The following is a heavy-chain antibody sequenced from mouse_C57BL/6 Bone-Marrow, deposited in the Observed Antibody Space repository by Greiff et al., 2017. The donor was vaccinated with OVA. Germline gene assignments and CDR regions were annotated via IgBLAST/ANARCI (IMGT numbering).Heavy chain of an antibody. CDR1: GYTFTSYD. J-gene: IGHJ2*01. Sequence: QVQLQQSGPELVKPGASVKLSCKASGYTFTSYDINWVKQRPGQGLEWIGWIYPRDGSPKYNEKFKGKATLTVDTSSSTAYMELHSLTSEDSAVYFCARWYYGSSYGYGGQGTTLTVSS. CDR3: ARWYYGSSYGY. V-gene: IGHV1-85*01. CDR2: IYPRDGSP. D-gene: IGHD1-1*01.